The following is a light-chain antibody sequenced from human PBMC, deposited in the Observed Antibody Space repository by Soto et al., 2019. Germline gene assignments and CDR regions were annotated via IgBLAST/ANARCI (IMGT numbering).Light chain of an antibody. CDR2: EGS. CDR3: CSYAGSSTWV. Sequence: HSALTQAASVSGSPGQSITISCTGTSSNIGNYNLVSWYQQHPGKAPKLIIYEGSKRPSGVSNRFSGSKSGNTASLTISGLQAEDEADYYCCSYAGSSTWVFGGGTKLTVL. CDR1: SSNIGNYNL. J-gene: IGLJ3*02. V-gene: IGLV2-23*01.